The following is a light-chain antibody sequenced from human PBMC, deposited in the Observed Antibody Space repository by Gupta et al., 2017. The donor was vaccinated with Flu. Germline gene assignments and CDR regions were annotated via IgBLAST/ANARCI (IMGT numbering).Light chain of an antibody. J-gene: IGLJ3*02. CDR2: EVH. V-gene: IGLV2-14*01. CDR1: VGCLNL. Sequence: VGCLNLVPRYQPPPGKAPQPIDYEVHNRPSGVSNRFSGSKSGNTASLTISGLQAEDEADYYCSSYTSSNSLEFGGGTKLTVL. CDR3: SSYTSSNSLE.